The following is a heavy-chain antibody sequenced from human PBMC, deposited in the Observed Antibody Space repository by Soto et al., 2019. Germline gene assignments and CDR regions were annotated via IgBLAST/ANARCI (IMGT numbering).Heavy chain of an antibody. CDR3: ARQQLVSYYYYGMDV. J-gene: IGHJ6*02. V-gene: IGHV4-39*01. D-gene: IGHD6-6*01. CDR2: IYYSGST. Sequence: SETLSLTCTVSGVSISSSSYYWGWIRQPPGKGLEWIGSIYYSGSTYYNPSLKSRVTISVDTSKNQFSLKLSSVTAADTAVYYCARQQLVSYYYYGMDVWGQGTTVTVSS. CDR1: GVSISSSSYY.